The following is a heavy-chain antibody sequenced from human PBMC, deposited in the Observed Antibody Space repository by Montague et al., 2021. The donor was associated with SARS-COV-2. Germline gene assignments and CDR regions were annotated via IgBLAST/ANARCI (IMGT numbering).Heavy chain of an antibody. Sequence: SLRLSCAASGFTFSSYAMSWVRQAPGKGLELVSVIYSGGSSTYXXXSXXXRFXISRDNSKNTLYLQLNSLRAEDTAVYYCAKSRGIRYDSSGYYYPLDYWGQGTLVTVSS. D-gene: IGHD3-22*01. CDR1: GFTFSSYA. CDR2: IYSGGSST. J-gene: IGHJ4*02. V-gene: IGHV3-23*03. CDR3: AKSRGIRYDSSGYYYPLDY.